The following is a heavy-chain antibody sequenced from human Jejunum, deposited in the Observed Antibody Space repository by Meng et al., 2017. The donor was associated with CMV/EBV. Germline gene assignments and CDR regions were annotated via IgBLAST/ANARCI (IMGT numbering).Heavy chain of an antibody. CDR1: GFSFSIYS. Sequence: GFSFSIYSMNWVRQVPGKGLEWVSYISSMSATMYYTDSVRGRFTISRDDAKNSLYLHMNNLGAEDTAIYYCARDVTILGRVQTFDSWGQGTLVTVSS. J-gene: IGHJ4*02. CDR3: ARDVTILGRVQTFDS. CDR2: ISSMSATM. D-gene: IGHD3-3*01. V-gene: IGHV3-48*04.